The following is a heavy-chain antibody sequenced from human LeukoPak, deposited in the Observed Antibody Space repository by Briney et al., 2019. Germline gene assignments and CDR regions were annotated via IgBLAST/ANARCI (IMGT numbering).Heavy chain of an antibody. D-gene: IGHD1-26*01. V-gene: IGHV3-11*01. Sequence: PGGSLRLSCAASGFTFSDYYVSWIRQAPGKGLEWVSYISSSGSTIYYADSVKGRFTISRDNAKNSLYLQMNSLRAEDTAVYYCAGGAWEQQAAFDIWGQGTIVTVSS. CDR2: ISSSGSTI. J-gene: IGHJ3*02. CDR3: AGGAWEQQAAFDI. CDR1: GFTFSDYY.